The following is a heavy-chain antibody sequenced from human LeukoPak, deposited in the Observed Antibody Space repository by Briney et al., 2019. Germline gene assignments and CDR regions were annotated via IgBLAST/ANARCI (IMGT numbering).Heavy chain of an antibody. V-gene: IGHV4-4*02. CDR1: GGSISSSNW. CDR2: IYHSGST. Sequence: SETLSLTCAVSGGSISSSNWWSWVRQPPGKGLEWIGEIYHSGSTNYNPSLKSRVTISVDKSKNQFSLKLSSVTAADTAVYYCSRGGGAYSSGYSNWGQGTLVTVS. D-gene: IGHD3-22*01. J-gene: IGHJ4*02. CDR3: SRGGGAYSSGYSN.